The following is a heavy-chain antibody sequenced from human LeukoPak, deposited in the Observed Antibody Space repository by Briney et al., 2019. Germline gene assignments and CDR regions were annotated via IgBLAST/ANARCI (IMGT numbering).Heavy chain of an antibody. Sequence: PGGSLRLSCEASGFTFSNYGMQWVRQAPGKGLEWVALIYYYGNNKIYSDSVKDRFIISRDNSKNTLFLQMNSLRAEDSAVYYCAKSAQDYYGSGCYYYPYYDYFIDVWGKGTTDTVSS. V-gene: IGHV3-33*06. CDR1: GFTFSNYG. CDR2: IYYYGNNK. J-gene: IGHJ6*03. CDR3: AKSAQDYYGSGCYYYPYYDYFIDV. D-gene: IGHD3-10*01.